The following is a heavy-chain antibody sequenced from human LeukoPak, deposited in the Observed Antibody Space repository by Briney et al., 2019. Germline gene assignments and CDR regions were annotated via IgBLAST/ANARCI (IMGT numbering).Heavy chain of an antibody. CDR2: INHSGST. CDR3: ARGGGWLRTQPVITQNAFVY. Sequence: SETLSLTCAVYGGSFSGYYWSWIRQPPGKGLEWIGEINHSGSTNYNPSLKSRVTISVDTSKNQFSLKLSSVTAADTAVYYCARGGGWLRTQPVITQNAFVYWGQGTLVTVSS. D-gene: IGHD5-12*01. J-gene: IGHJ4*02. V-gene: IGHV4-34*01. CDR1: GGSFSGYY.